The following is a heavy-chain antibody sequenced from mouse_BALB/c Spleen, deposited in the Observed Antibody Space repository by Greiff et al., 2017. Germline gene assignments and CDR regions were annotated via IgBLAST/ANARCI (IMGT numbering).Heavy chain of an antibody. CDR2: IRNKANGYTT. V-gene: IGHV7-3*02. CDR1: GFTFTDYY. J-gene: IGHJ4*01. Sequence: EVKVVESGGGLVQPGGSLRLSCATSGFTFTDYYMSWVRQPPGKALEWLGFIRNKANGYTTEYSASVKGRFTISRDNSQSILYLQMNTLRAEDSATYYCARVYYGSYGVIYYAMDYWGQGTSVTVSS. CDR3: ARVYYGSYGVIYYAMDY. D-gene: IGHD2-1*01.